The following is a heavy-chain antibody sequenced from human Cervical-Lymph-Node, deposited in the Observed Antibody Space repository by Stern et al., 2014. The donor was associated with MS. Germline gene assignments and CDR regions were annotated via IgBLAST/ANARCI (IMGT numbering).Heavy chain of an antibody. CDR2: ISYSSSYI. V-gene: IGHV3-21*01. J-gene: IGHJ4*02. Sequence: EVQLVESGGGLVKPGGPLRLPCAASGSTPNTYTMNWSRPAPGKGLEWVSSISYSSSYIFYADSVKGRFTVSRDNGKNSLYLQMNSLRAEDTAVYYCARDWFLDYWGRGTLVTVSS. CDR3: ARDWFLDY. D-gene: IGHD3-10*01. CDR1: GSTPNTYT.